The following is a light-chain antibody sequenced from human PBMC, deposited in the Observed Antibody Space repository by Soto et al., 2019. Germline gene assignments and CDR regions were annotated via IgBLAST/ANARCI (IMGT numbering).Light chain of an antibody. Sequence: QSVLTQPASVSGSPGQSITVSCTGTSSDIGGYNYVSWYQHHPGKAPQLIIYEVNLRPSGVSDRFSDSKSGDTASLTISGLQAGDEADYYCCSYSTSNTHNYVFGTGTKLTVL. CDR3: CSYSTSNTHNYV. V-gene: IGLV2-14*01. J-gene: IGLJ1*01. CDR2: EVN. CDR1: SSDIGGYNY.